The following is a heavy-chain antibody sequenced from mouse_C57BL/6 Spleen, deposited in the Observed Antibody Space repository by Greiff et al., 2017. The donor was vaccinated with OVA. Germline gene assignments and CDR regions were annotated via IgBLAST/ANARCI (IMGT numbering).Heavy chain of an antibody. D-gene: IGHD4-1*01. CDR3: AREKLTGTLFDY. CDR2: ISDGGSYT. Sequence: EVMLVESGGGLVKPGGSLKLSYAASGFTFSSYAMSWVRQTPEKRLEWVATISDGGSYTYYPDNVKGRFTISRDNAKNNLYLQMSHLKSEDTAMYYCAREKLTGTLFDYWGQGTTLTVSS. V-gene: IGHV5-4*01. J-gene: IGHJ2*01. CDR1: GFTFSSYA.